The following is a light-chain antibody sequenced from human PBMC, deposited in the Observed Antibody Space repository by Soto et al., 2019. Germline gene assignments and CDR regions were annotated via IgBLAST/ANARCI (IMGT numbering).Light chain of an antibody. Sequence: QSVLTQPPSVSGAPGQGVTISCAGTSSNIGAGYDVHWYQQVPGTAPKLLIYTNSNRPSGVPDRFSGSKSGTSASLAITGLQAADEDDYYCQSYDSSLSALVFGGGTQLTVL. V-gene: IGLV1-40*01. CDR1: SSNIGAGYD. CDR2: TNS. J-gene: IGLJ3*02. CDR3: QSYDSSLSALV.